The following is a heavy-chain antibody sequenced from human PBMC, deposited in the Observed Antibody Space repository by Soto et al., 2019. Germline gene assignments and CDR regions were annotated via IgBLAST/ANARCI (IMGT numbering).Heavy chain of an antibody. CDR1: GGSISSGGYS. Sequence: PSETLSLTCAVSGGSISSGGYSWSWIRQPPGKGLEWIGYIYHSGSTYYNPSLKSRVTISVDRSKNQFSLKLSSVTAADTAVYYCATFPFWSGYYYYYGMDVWGQGTTVTVSS. CDR2: IYHSGST. D-gene: IGHD3-3*01. J-gene: IGHJ6*02. V-gene: IGHV4-30-2*01. CDR3: ATFPFWSGYYYYYGMDV.